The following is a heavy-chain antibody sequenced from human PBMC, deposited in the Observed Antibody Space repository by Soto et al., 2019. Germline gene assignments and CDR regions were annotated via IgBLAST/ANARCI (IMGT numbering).Heavy chain of an antibody. CDR3: TRSRYGDPDY. CDR2: LYHGGST. V-gene: IGHV3-53*01. CDR1: GIIVSSNY. D-gene: IGHD4-17*01. J-gene: IGHJ4*02. Sequence: EVQRVQSGGGLIQPEGSLKLSCAAPGIIVSSNYMSWVRQAPGKGLECVSVLYHGGSTYYADSVKGRFTISRDNSKNTLFLQMNSLRAEDTAVYYCTRSRYGDPDYWGQGTLVTVSS.